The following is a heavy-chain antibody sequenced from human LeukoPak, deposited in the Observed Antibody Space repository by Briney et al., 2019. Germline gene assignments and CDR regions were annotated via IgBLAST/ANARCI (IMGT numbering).Heavy chain of an antibody. Sequence: SETLSLTCAVYGGSFSGYYWSWIRHPPGKGLEWLGEINHSGSTNYNPSLKSRVTISVDTSKNQFSLKLSSVTAADTAVYYCASLPPYSSSSKGRYYYMDVWGKGTTVTVSS. D-gene: IGHD6-6*01. CDR3: ASLPPYSSSSKGRYYYMDV. V-gene: IGHV4-34*01. J-gene: IGHJ6*03. CDR2: INHSGST. CDR1: GGSFSGYY.